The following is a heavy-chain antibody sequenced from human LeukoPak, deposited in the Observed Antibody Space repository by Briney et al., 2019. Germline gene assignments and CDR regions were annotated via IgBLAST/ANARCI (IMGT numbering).Heavy chain of an antibody. V-gene: IGHV3-48*01. J-gene: IGHJ4*02. CDR2: ISSSSSTI. CDR1: GFTFSSYS. D-gene: IGHD4-17*01. Sequence: GGSLRLSCAASGFTFSSYSMNWVRQAPGKGLEWVSYISSSSSTIYYADSVKGRFTISRDNAKNSLYLQMNSLRAEDTAVYYCARDSGDYVPIQWDYWGQGTLVTVSS. CDR3: ARDSGDYVPIQWDY.